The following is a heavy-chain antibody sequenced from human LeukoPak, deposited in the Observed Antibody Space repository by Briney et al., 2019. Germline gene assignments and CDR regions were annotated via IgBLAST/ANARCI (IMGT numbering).Heavy chain of an antibody. CDR2: ISGSGGTT. V-gene: IGHV3-23*01. J-gene: IGHJ5*02. CDR3: ARAGGRSWFDP. CDR1: GFTFSNYA. Sequence: GGSLRLSCAASGFTFSNYAMSWVRQAPGKGLEWVSAISGSGGTTFYADSVKGRFTISRDNAKNSLYLQMNSLRAEDTAVYYCARAGGRSWFDPWGQGTLVTVSS.